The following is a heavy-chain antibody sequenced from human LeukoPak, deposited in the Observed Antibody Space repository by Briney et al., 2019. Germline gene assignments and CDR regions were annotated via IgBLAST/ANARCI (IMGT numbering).Heavy chain of an antibody. CDR2: ISPSGGST. V-gene: IGHV1-46*01. Sequence: ASVTVSCKASGYTFTVYWMHWVRQAPGQGPEWMGVISPSGGSTIYAQKFKGRVTLTRDMSTSTDYLELSSLRSEDTAVYYCARDNSVRDEAWWFNRWGQGTLVTVSS. J-gene: IGHJ5*02. CDR3: ARDNSVRDEAWWFNR. CDR1: GYTFTVYW. D-gene: IGHD5-24*01.